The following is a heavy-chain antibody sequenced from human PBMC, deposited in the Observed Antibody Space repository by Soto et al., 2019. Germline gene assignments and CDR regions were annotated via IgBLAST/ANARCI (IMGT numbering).Heavy chain of an antibody. CDR3: ARSQTTVTSYDY. V-gene: IGHV4-30-2*01. CDR2: TYHRGST. CDR1: GGSISSGGYS. Sequence: QLQLQESGSGLVKPSQTLSLTCAVSGGSISSGGYSWSWIRQPPGKGLEWIGYTYHRGSTYYNPSLTSRVTISGDRSKYQFSLKLSSVTAADTAVYYCARSQTTVTSYDYWGQGTLVTVSS. J-gene: IGHJ4*02. D-gene: IGHD4-17*01.